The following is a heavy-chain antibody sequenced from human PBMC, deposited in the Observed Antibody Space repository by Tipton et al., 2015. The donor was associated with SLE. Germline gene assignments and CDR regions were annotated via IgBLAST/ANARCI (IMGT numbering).Heavy chain of an antibody. V-gene: IGHV4-59*01. CDR2: ISYTGST. Sequence: LRLSCTVSGGSISTYYWSWIRQPPGKGLEWIGYISYTGSTNYNPSLKSRVTISMDTCKNQLSLNLNSVTAADTAVYYCARDRGTPDSGSDGMDVWGQGTTVIVSS. J-gene: IGHJ6*02. D-gene: IGHD3-10*01. CDR3: ARDRGTPDSGSDGMDV. CDR1: GGSISTYY.